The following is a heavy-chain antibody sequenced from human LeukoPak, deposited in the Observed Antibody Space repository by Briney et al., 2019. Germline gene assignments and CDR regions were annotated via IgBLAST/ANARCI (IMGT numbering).Heavy chain of an antibody. J-gene: IGHJ5*02. Sequence: GGSLRLSCAASGFTFSSYAMSWVRQAPGKGLEWVSAISGSGGSTYYADSVKGRFTISRDNSKNTLYPQMNSLRAEDTAVYYCAKAPGQQLVPAWGQGTLVTVSS. CDR2: ISGSGGST. CDR1: GFTFSSYA. D-gene: IGHD6-13*01. CDR3: AKAPGQQLVPA. V-gene: IGHV3-23*01.